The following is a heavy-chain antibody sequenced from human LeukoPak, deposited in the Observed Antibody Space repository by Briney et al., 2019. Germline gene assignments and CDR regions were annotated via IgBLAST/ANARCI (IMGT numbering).Heavy chain of an antibody. V-gene: IGHV3-53*01. D-gene: IGHD6-19*01. CDR2: IYSGGST. Sequence: GGSLRLSCAASGFTVITNYMSWVRQAPGKGLEWVSVIYSGGSTYYADSVKGRFTISRDDSNNTLYLQMNSLRAEDTAVYYCARDSSSGWYHDSWGQGTLVTVSS. J-gene: IGHJ4*02. CDR1: GFTVITNY. CDR3: ARDSSSGWYHDS.